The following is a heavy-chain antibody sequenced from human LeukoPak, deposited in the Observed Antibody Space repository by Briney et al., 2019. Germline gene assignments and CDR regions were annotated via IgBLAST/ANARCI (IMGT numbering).Heavy chain of an antibody. CDR3: ASTPYYYGSGSSFDY. V-gene: IGHV4-30-2*03. Sequence: SQTLSLTCTVSGGSISSGSYYWSWIRQPAGKGLEWIGSIYYSGSTYCNPSLKSRVTISVDTSKNQFSLKLSSVTAADTAVYYCASTPYYYGSGSSFDYWGQGTLVTVSS. CDR1: GGSISSGSYY. J-gene: IGHJ4*02. CDR2: IYYSGST. D-gene: IGHD3-10*01.